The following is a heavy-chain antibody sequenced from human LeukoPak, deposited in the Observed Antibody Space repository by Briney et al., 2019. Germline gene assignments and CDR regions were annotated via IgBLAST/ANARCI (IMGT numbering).Heavy chain of an antibody. CDR1: GFTVSSNY. D-gene: IGHD4-17*01. J-gene: IGHJ3*02. CDR2: IYSGGTT. V-gene: IGHV3-53*01. Sequence: GGSLRLSCAASGFTVSSNYMSWVRQAPGKGLEWVSVIYSGGTTYYADSVKGRFTISRDNSNNTLYLQMNRLRAEDTAVYYCARGPVTKFEIWGQGTILTVSS. CDR3: ARGPVTKFEI.